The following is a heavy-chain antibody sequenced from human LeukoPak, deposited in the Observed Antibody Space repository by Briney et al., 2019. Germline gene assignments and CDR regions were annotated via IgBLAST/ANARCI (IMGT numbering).Heavy chain of an antibody. D-gene: IGHD3-16*01. J-gene: IGHJ6*02. V-gene: IGHV3-7*03. CDR1: GFTFSSYW. Sequence: GGSLRLSCAASGFTFSSYWINWARQAPGKGLEWVASINHNGNVNYYVDSVKGRFTISRDNAKNSLYLQMSNLRAEDTAVYFCARGGGLDVWGQGATVTVSS. CDR3: ARGGGLDV. CDR2: INHNGNVN.